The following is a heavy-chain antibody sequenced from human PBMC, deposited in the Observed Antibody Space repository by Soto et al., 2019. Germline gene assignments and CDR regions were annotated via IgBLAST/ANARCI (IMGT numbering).Heavy chain of an antibody. CDR1: GYTFTDYA. J-gene: IGHJ6*02. Sequence: GASVKVSCKASGYTFTDYAIHWVRQAPGQRLEWMGLINASDGSTKSAQKFQGRVTMTRDTSTSTAYMELSSLRSEDTAVYYCARGDIVVVVPTETYYGMDVWGQGTTVTVSS. CDR2: INASDGST. D-gene: IGHD2-15*01. CDR3: ARGDIVVVVPTETYYGMDV. V-gene: IGHV1-3*01.